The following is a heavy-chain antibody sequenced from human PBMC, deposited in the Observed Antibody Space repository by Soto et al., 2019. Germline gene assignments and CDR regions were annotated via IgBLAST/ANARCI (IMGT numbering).Heavy chain of an antibody. CDR2: IYPGDSDT. J-gene: IGHJ6*02. Sequence: GESLKISCKGSGYSFTNYWIGWVRQMPGKGLEWMGIIYPGDSDTRYSPSFQGQVTISADKSISTAYLQWSSLKASDTAMYYCARAMVRGKNFYGVDVWGQGTTVTVSS. CDR1: GYSFTNYW. CDR3: ARAMVRGKNFYGVDV. D-gene: IGHD3-10*01. V-gene: IGHV5-51*01.